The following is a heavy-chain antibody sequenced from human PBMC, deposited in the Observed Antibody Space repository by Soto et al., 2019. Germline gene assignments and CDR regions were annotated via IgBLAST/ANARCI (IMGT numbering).Heavy chain of an antibody. D-gene: IGHD3-22*01. V-gene: IGHV4-31*03. CDR1: GGSISSGGYY. Sequence: QVQLQESGPGLVKPSQTLSLTCTVSGGSISSGGYYWSWIRQHPGKGLEWIGYIYYSGSTYYNPSLKSRVTISVDTSKNQFSLKLSFVTAADTAVYYCAGTYYYDSSGYYYVDYWGQGTLVTVSS. CDR2: IYYSGST. CDR3: AGTYYYDSSGYYYVDY. J-gene: IGHJ4*02.